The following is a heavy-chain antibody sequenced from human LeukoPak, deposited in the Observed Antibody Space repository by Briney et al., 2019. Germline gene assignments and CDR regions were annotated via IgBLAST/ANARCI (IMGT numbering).Heavy chain of an antibody. Sequence: SETLSLTCTVSGGSITSYYWSWIRQPPGKGLEWIGYIYYSGSTNYNPSLKSRVTISVDMSKNQFSLRLSSVTAADTAVYYCARQMNTVTADYWGQGTLVTVSS. CDR3: ARQMNTVTADY. CDR1: GGSITSYY. V-gene: IGHV4-59*08. D-gene: IGHD4-17*01. CDR2: IYYSGST. J-gene: IGHJ4*02.